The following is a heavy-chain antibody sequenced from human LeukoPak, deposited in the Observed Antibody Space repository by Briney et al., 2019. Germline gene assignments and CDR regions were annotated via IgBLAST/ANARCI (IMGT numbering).Heavy chain of an antibody. J-gene: IGHJ4*02. CDR1: GASITSNW. Sequence: SSETLSLTCAVSGASITSNWWSWVRQSPGKGLEWIGEIHHSASPNYNTSLKSRVTLSLDKSQNQFSLKVTSVTAADTAVCYCARHIGILGKWGFDYWGQGTLVTVSS. D-gene: IGHD2/OR15-2a*01. CDR3: ARHIGILGKWGFDY. CDR2: IHHSASP. V-gene: IGHV4-4*02.